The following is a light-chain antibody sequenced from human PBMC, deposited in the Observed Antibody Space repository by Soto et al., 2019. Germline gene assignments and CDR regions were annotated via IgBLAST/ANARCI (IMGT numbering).Light chain of an antibody. Sequence: QSALTQPASVSGSPGQSITISCTGTSSDVGGYHYVSWYQQHPGKAPKLMIYDVNNRPSGVSNRFSGSKSATTASLTISGLQAEDEANYYCSSYTSSSTVLFGGGTKLTVL. CDR1: SSDVGGYHY. J-gene: IGLJ2*01. V-gene: IGLV2-14*03. CDR2: DVN. CDR3: SSYTSSSTVL.